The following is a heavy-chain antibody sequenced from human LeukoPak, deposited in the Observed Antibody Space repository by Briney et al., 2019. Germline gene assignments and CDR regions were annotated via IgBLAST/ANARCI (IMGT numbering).Heavy chain of an antibody. D-gene: IGHD1-7*01. CDR2: IYYSGST. CDR1: GGSISSYY. CDR3: ARASIKLELNYFDY. Sequence: SETLSLTCTVSGGSISSYYWSWIRQPPGKGLEWIGYIYYSGSTYYNPSLKSRVTISVDTSKNQFSLKLSSVTAADTAVYYCARASIKLELNYFDYWGQGTLVTVSS. V-gene: IGHV4-59*12. J-gene: IGHJ4*02.